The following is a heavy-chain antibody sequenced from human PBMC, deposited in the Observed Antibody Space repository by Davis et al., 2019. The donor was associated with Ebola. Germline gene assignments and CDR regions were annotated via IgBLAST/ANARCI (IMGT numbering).Heavy chain of an antibody. J-gene: IGHJ5*02. Sequence: PGGSLRLSCTASGFTFGDYAMSWFRQAPGKGLEWVGFIRSKAYGGTTEYAASVKGRFTISRDDSKSIAYLQMNSLKTEDTAVYYCGRDGVPAAVDLWGQGTLVTVSS. CDR3: GRDGVPAAVDL. V-gene: IGHV3-49*03. CDR1: GFTFGDYA. D-gene: IGHD2-2*01. CDR2: IRSKAYGGTT.